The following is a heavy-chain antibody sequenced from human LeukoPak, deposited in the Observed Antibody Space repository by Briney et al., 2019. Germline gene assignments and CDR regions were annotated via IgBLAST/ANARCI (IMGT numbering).Heavy chain of an antibody. Sequence: ASVKVSCKASGYTFTGYYMHWVRQAPGQGLEWMGIINPSGGSTSYAQKFQGRVTMTRDTSTSTVYMELSSLRSEDTAVYYCARAESYDFWSGYSDGMDVWGQGTTVTVSS. J-gene: IGHJ6*02. CDR1: GYTFTGYY. CDR2: INPSGGST. CDR3: ARAESYDFWSGYSDGMDV. D-gene: IGHD3-3*01. V-gene: IGHV1-46*01.